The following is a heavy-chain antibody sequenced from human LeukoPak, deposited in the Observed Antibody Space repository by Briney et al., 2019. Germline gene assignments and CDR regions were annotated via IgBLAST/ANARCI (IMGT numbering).Heavy chain of an antibody. CDR3: AAVPNANAWYWDDAFDI. CDR2: IVVGSGNT. Sequence: TSVKVSCKASGFTFTTSAVQWVRQARAQRLEWIGRIVVGSGNTDHAQKFQGRLTITRDISTSTAYMELSSLTSDDTAVYYCAAVPNANAWYWDDAFDIWGQGTMVTVSS. D-gene: IGHD2-8*02. J-gene: IGHJ3*02. CDR1: GFTFTTSA. V-gene: IGHV1-58*01.